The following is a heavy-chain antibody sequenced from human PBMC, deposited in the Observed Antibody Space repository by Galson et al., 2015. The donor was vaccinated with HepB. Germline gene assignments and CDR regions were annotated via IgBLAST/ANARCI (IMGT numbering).Heavy chain of an antibody. D-gene: IGHD6-13*01. Sequence: SLRLSCAASGFTFRSYAMHWVRQAPGKGLEYVSAISSNGGSTYHADSVKGRFTITRDNSKNTLYLQMSSLRTEDTAVYYCVKDSRGRAAVGIPVWGQGTMVTVSS. CDR3: VKDSRGRAAVGIPV. CDR1: GFTFRSYA. J-gene: IGHJ3*01. V-gene: IGHV3-64D*06. CDR2: ISSNGGST.